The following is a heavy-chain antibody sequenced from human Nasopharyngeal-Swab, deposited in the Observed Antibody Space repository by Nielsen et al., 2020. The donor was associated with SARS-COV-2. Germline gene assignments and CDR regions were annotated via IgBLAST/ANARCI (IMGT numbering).Heavy chain of an antibody. J-gene: IGHJ4*02. V-gene: IGHV1-2*06. CDR3: ARGDGDSSGWYTNGDYFDY. D-gene: IGHD6-19*01. Sequence: ASVKVSCKASGYTFTGYYMHWVRQAPGQGLEWMGRINPNSGGTNYAQKFQGRVTMTRDTSISTAYMELSSLRSEDTAVYYCARGDGDSSGWYTNGDYFDYWGQGTLVTVSS. CDR1: GYTFTGYY. CDR2: INPNSGGT.